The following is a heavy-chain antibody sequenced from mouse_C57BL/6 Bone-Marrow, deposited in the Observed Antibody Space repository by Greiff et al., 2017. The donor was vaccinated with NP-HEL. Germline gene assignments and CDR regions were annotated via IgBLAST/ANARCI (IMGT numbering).Heavy chain of an antibody. CDR2: IDPSDSYT. Sequence: QVQLQQSGAELVKPGASVKLSCKASGYTFTSYWMQWVKQRPGQGLEWIGEIDPSDSYTNYNQKFKGKATLTVDTSSSTAYMQLSSLTSEDSAVYYCARYGVYYYGSSLDYWGQGTTLTVSS. D-gene: IGHD1-1*01. CDR3: ARYGVYYYGSSLDY. J-gene: IGHJ2*01. V-gene: IGHV1-50*01. CDR1: GYTFTSYW.